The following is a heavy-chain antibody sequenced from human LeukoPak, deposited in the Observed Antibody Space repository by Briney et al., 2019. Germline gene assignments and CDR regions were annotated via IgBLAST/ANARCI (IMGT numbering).Heavy chain of an antibody. CDR3: ARDLFGSYDILTGDSRAFDI. D-gene: IGHD3-9*01. Sequence: SVKVPCKASGGTFSSYAISWVRQAPGQGLEWMGGIIPIFGTANYAQKFQGRVTITADESTSTAYMNLSSLRSEDTAVYYCARDLFGSYDILTGDSRAFDIWGQGTMVTVSS. V-gene: IGHV1-69*13. CDR2: IIPIFGTA. J-gene: IGHJ3*02. CDR1: GGTFSSYA.